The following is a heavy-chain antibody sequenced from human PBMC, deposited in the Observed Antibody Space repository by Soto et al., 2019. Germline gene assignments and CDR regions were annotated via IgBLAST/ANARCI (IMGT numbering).Heavy chain of an antibody. J-gene: IGHJ2*01. D-gene: IGHD2-21*02. V-gene: IGHV4-30-2*01. CDR2: IYHGGST. Sequence: QLQLQESGSGLVKPSQTLSLTCAVSGGSISSGGYSWSWIRQPPGKGLEWIGYIYHGGSTYYNPSLKRRVTISVDRSKNQFSLKLSSVTAADTAVYYCARGVVVTAIWYFDLWGRGTLVTVSS. CDR1: GGSISSGGYS. CDR3: ARGVVVTAIWYFDL.